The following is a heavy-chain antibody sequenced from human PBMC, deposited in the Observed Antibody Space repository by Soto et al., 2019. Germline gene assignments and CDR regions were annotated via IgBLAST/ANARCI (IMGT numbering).Heavy chain of an antibody. CDR1: GFTFSSYA. CDR2: ISYDGSNK. CDR3: AREIGAVGPHPLGY. D-gene: IGHD3-16*01. Sequence: QVQLVESGGGVVQPGRSLRLSCAASGFTFSSYAMRWVRQAPGKGLEWVAVISYDGSNKYYADSVKGRFTISRDNSKNTLYLQMNSLRAEDTAVYYCAREIGAVGPHPLGYWGQGTLVTVSS. J-gene: IGHJ4*02. V-gene: IGHV3-30-3*01.